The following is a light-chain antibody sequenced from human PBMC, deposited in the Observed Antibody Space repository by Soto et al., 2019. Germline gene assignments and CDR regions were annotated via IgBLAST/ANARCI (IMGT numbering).Light chain of an antibody. CDR2: GAS. CDR3: QQYGSAPLT. V-gene: IGKV3-20*01. CDR1: QTVSTTY. Sequence: EIVLTQSPGTLSLSPGERATLSCRASQTVSTTYLGWYQQKPGQAPELLIYGASKRATGIQDRFSGSGSGTDFTLTISRLEPEDSAVYYCQQYGSAPLTLGGGTKVDIK. J-gene: IGKJ4*01.